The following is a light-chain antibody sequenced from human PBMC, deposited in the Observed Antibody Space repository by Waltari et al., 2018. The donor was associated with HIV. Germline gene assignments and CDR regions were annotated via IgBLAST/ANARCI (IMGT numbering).Light chain of an antibody. CDR3: QHINSYPCP. CDR2: DAS. V-gene: IGKV1-9*01. CDR1: QDIYSY. J-gene: IGKJ3*01. Sequence: IQLTQSPSFLSASAGDRGTITCRASQDIYSYLYWYQQKPEQAPQLLIYDASSLQSGVSSRFSGSGSGTEFTLTISSLQPEDFATYYCQHINSYPCPVGPGTKVDIK.